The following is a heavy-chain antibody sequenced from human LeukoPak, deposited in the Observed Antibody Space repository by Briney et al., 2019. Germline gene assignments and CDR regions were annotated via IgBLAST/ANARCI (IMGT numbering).Heavy chain of an antibody. V-gene: IGHV4-4*02. CDR2: VHLDGRT. CDR1: GGSVINTNW. D-gene: IGHD3-3*01. Sequence: SETLSLTCGVSGGSVINTNWWTWVRQPPGKGLEWIGEVHLDGRTNYNPSLESRLTMSVDVSENQVSLKLTSVTAADTAVYYCAREGGFYRPLDYSGQGTPVTVSS. J-gene: IGHJ4*02. CDR3: AREGGFYRPLDY.